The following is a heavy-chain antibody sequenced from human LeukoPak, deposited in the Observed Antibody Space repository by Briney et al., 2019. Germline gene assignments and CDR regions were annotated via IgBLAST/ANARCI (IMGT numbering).Heavy chain of an antibody. Sequence: ASVKVPCKASGYTFTGYYMHWVRQAPGQGLEWMGWINPNSGGTNYAQKFQGRVTMTRDTSISTAYMELSRLRSDDTAVYYCARHYYDSSGYYPALGYWGQGTLVTVSS. D-gene: IGHD3-22*01. CDR2: INPNSGGT. J-gene: IGHJ4*02. V-gene: IGHV1-2*02. CDR3: ARHYYDSSGYYPALGY. CDR1: GYTFTGYY.